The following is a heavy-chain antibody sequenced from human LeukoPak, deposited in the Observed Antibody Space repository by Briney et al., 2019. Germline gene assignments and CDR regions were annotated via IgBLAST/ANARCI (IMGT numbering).Heavy chain of an antibody. CDR3: ARDRPRARYFDY. V-gene: IGHV1-69*04. CDR1: GGTFNDYS. D-gene: IGHD2-15*01. CDR2: IIPILNVP. Sequence: SVKVSCKASGGTFNDYSISWVRQAPGQGLEWMGRIIPILNVPNYAQKFEGRVTITADKSTNTAYMELSSLKSEDTAVYFCARDRPRARYFDYWGQGTLVTVSS. J-gene: IGHJ4*02.